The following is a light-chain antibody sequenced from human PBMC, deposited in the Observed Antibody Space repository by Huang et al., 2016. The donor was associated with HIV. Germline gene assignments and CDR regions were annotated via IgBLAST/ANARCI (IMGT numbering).Light chain of an antibody. J-gene: IGKJ4*01. CDR1: QSVSSNY. V-gene: IGKV3-20*01. CDR2: GAS. Sequence: EIVLTQSPGTLSLAPGERATLSCRASQSVSSNYLAGYQQKPGQAPRLLIYGASSRATGIPDRFSVSGSGTDFTLTISRLEPEDFAVYYCQQYGSSLLTFGGGTKVEIK. CDR3: QQYGSSLLT.